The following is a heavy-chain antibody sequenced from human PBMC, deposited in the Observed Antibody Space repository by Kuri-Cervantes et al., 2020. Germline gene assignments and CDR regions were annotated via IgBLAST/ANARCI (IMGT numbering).Heavy chain of an antibody. CDR1: GGSISSYY. D-gene: IGHD4-17*01. CDR2: IYYSGNT. J-gene: IGHJ5*01. Sequence: SETLSLTCTVSGGSISSYYWSWIRQPPGKGLEWLGYIYYSGNTNLNPSLKSRVTMSVDTSKNQFSLKLSSVTAADTAVYYCARSEVTTPNWFDSWGQGTLVTVSS. V-gene: IGHV4-59*01. CDR3: ARSEVTTPNWFDS.